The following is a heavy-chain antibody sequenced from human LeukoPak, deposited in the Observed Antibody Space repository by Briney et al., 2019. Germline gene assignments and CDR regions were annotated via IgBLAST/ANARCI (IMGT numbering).Heavy chain of an antibody. CDR2: VRSKADNYAT. Sequence: GGSLKLSCATSGFTFSGSHMHWVRQASGKGLEWVGHVRSKADNYATAYAASVKGRLTISRDDSKNTAYLQMNSLKTEDTAVYYCSRQTNSCHDYWGQGTLVTVSS. J-gene: IGHJ4*02. CDR3: SRQTNSCHDY. D-gene: IGHD2-2*01. CDR1: GFTFSGSH. V-gene: IGHV3-73*01.